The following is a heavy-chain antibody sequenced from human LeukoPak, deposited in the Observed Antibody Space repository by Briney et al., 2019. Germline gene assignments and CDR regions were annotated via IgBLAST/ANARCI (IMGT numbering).Heavy chain of an antibody. J-gene: IGHJ4*02. CDR1: GYTLTELS. CDR2: FHHEDGEK. V-gene: IGHV1-24*01. Sequence: ASVTVSCMVSGYTLTELSMHWLRQARGKGLEWMGGFHHEDGEKIYAQKFQGRVTMTEDTSTDTAYMELSSLRSEDTAVYYCATDFQGNYYDNWGQGTLVTVSS. CDR3: ATDFQGNYYDN. D-gene: IGHD2/OR15-2a*01.